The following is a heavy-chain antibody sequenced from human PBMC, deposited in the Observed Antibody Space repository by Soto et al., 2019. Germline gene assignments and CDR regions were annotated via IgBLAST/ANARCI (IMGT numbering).Heavy chain of an antibody. V-gene: IGHV3-53*01. D-gene: IGHD3-3*01. CDR1: GFVVRDYY. CDR2: FLIGGDT. CDR3: AREPLWSGPLPLDAFDI. Sequence: GGSLRLSCAASGFVVRDYYMSWVRQAPGKGLEWVAVFLIGGDTHYGESVKGRFTISRDNSKNTLYLQMNSLRAEDTAVYYCAREPLWSGPLPLDAFDISGQGTIVPV. J-gene: IGHJ3*02.